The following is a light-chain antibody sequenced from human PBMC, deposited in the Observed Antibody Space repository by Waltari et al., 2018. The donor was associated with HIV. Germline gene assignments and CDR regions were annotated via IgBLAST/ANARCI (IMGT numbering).Light chain of an antibody. V-gene: IGLV1-40*01. CDR2: GDT. J-gene: IGLJ3*02. CDR1: NSHIRAGCA. CDR3: QSYDSSLSGLWV. Sequence: SVLTQPPSVSGAPGQWVSISCTGTNSHIRAGCAVRWYRHSPGTAPKLVIYGDTIRPSGVPDRFSCSRSGNSVTLDITGLRAEDEGDYFCQSYDSSLSGLWVFGAGTRLTVL.